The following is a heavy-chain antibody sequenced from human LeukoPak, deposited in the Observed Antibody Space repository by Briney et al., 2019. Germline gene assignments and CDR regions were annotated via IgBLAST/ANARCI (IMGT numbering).Heavy chain of an antibody. Sequence: SETLSLTCTVPGGSISSSSYYWGWIRQPPGKGLEWIGSIYYSGSTYYNPSLKSRVTISVDTSKNQFSLKLSSVTAADTAVYYCARLLRYFDWWFDPRGQGTLVTVSS. V-gene: IGHV4-39*01. CDR1: GGSISSSSYY. D-gene: IGHD3-9*01. J-gene: IGHJ5*02. CDR3: ARLLRYFDWWFDP. CDR2: IYYSGST.